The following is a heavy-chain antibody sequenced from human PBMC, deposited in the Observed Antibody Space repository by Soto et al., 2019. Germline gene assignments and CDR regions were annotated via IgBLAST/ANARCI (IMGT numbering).Heavy chain of an antibody. J-gene: IGHJ6*02. V-gene: IGHV1-46*01. CDR3: ASVTYYYDSSGYYDPSYYYGMDV. Sequence: ASVKVSCKASGYTFTSYYMHWVRQAPGQGLEWMGIINPSGGSTSYAQKFQGRVTMTRDTSTSTVYMELSSLRSEGTAVYYCASVTYYYDSSGYYDPSYYYGMDVWGQGTKVTVSS. D-gene: IGHD3-22*01. CDR2: INPSGGST. CDR1: GYTFTSYY.